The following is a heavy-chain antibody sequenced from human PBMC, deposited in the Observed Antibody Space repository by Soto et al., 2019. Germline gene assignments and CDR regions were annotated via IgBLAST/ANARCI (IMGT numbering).Heavy chain of an antibody. V-gene: IGHV3-23*01. CDR2: ISDNGIKT. Sequence: EVQLLESGGGLVQPGGSLRLSCAGSGSTFSDYAMNWVRQDPGKGLEWVSVISDNGIKTYYADSVKGRFTISRDNSKNTLYLQMNSLRAEDTAVYYCASRRGSSGWYRWFDPWGQGTLVTVSS. D-gene: IGHD6-19*01. J-gene: IGHJ5*02. CDR1: GSTFSDYA. CDR3: ASRRGSSGWYRWFDP.